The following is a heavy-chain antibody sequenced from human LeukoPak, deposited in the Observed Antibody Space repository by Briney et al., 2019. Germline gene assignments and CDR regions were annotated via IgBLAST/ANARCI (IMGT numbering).Heavy chain of an antibody. CDR3: ARIRCGFCHNACYNH. V-gene: IGHV4-34*01. CDR1: GVPFNGYY. J-gene: IGHJ5*02. Sequence: PSETLSLTCVVSGVPFNGYYWSWIRQSPAKGLEWIGEVSPGGYARYNPSLQSRVSISVETSDNQISLRLRSVTAADTAMYYCARIRCGFCHNACYNHWARGTPVTVSS. CDR2: VSPGGYA. D-gene: IGHD2-21*01.